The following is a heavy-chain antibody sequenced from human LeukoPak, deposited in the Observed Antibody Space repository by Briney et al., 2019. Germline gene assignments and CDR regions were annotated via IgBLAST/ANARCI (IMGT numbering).Heavy chain of an antibody. V-gene: IGHV3-30-3*01. CDR3: ARETLGWFDP. Sequence: PGGSLRLSCAASGFTFSDYPMDWVRQSPGKGLEWVAIISSDGSNKYYADSVKGRFTIPRDNSKNTLYLQMSSLRAEDTAVYYCARETLGWFDPWGQGTLVTVSS. CDR1: GFTFSDYP. J-gene: IGHJ5*02. CDR2: ISSDGSNK.